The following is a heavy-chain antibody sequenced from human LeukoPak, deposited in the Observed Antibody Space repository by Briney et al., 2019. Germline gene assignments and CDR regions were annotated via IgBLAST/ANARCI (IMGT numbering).Heavy chain of an antibody. J-gene: IGHJ4*02. CDR1: GGSISSSSYY. Sequence: PSETLSLTCTVSGGSISSSSYYWGWIRQPPGKGLEWIGYIYYSGSTYYNPSLKSRVTISVDTSKNQFSLKLSSVTAADTAVYYCARRAVSHFDYWGREPWSPSPQ. V-gene: IGHV4-31*03. D-gene: IGHD6-19*01. CDR3: ARRAVSHFDY. CDR2: IYYSGST.